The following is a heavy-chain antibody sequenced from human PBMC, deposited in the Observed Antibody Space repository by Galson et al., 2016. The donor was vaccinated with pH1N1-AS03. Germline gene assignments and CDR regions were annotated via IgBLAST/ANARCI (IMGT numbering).Heavy chain of an antibody. Sequence: SLRLSCAASGFTFSIFKMNWVRQAPGKGLEWVANIDEDGSEKYYVDSVKGRFTISRDNAKNSLYLQMHSLRVEDTAVYFCANEGLSNFGYWGQGTLVSVSS. J-gene: IGHJ4*02. D-gene: IGHD2-15*01. CDR2: IDEDGSEK. CDR1: GFTFSIFK. V-gene: IGHV3-7*01. CDR3: ANEGLSNFGY.